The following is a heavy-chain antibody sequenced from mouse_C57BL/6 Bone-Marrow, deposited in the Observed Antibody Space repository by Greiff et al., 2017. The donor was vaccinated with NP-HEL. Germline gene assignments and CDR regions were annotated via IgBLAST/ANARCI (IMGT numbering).Heavy chain of an antibody. CDR1: GYTFTSYT. D-gene: IGHD1-1*01. Sequence: VQLQQSGAELARPGASVKMSCKASGYTFTSYTMHWVKQRPGQGLEWIGYINPSSGYTKYNQKFKDKATLTADKSSSTAYMQLSSLTSEDSAVYYCARPLVTTVVAHFDYLGQGTTLTVSS. CDR3: ARPLVTTVVAHFDY. J-gene: IGHJ2*01. V-gene: IGHV1-4*01. CDR2: INPSSGYT.